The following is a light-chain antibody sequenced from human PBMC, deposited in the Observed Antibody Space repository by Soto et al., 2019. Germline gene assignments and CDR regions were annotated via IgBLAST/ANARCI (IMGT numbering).Light chain of an antibody. V-gene: IGKV3-20*01. Sequence: EIVLTQSPGTLSLSPGARAPLSCKTSQSRGSNFLAWYQHKPGQAPRLLIYASSNRATGIPDRFSGSASGTDFTLTINRLEPEDFAVYYCQLYGISPHFGQGTRLEIK. CDR3: QLYGISPH. CDR1: QSRGSNF. J-gene: IGKJ5*01. CDR2: ASS.